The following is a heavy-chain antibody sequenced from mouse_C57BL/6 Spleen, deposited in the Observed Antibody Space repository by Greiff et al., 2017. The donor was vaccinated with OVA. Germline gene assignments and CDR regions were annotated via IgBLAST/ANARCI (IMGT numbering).Heavy chain of an antibody. CDR3: ARSGAQDPFAY. V-gene: IGHV1-52*01. Sequence: QVQLQQPGAELVRPGSSVKLSCKASGYTFTSYWMHWAKQRPIQGLEWIGNIDPSDSETHYNQKFKDKATLTVDKSSSTAYMQLSSLTSEDSAVYYCARSGAQDPFAYWGQGTLVTVSA. D-gene: IGHD3-2*02. J-gene: IGHJ3*01. CDR1: GYTFTSYW. CDR2: IDPSDSET.